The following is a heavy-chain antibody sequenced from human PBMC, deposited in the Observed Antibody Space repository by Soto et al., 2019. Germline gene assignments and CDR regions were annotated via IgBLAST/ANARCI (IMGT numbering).Heavy chain of an antibody. V-gene: IGHV4-39*01. CDR3: SRRESYDILTGYYYFDY. Sequence: SETLSLTCTVSGGSISSSSHYWGWIRQPPGKGLEWIGSMFYSGSTYYNPSLKSRVTISVDTSRNQFSLKLSSVTAADTAVYYCSRRESYDILTGYYYFDYWGQGTMVTSPQ. D-gene: IGHD3-9*01. J-gene: IGHJ4*02. CDR1: GGSISSSSHY. CDR2: MFYSGST.